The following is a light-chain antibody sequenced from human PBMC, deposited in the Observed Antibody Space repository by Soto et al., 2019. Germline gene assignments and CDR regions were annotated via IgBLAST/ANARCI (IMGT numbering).Light chain of an antibody. CDR2: EDD. J-gene: IGLJ2*01. V-gene: IGLV6-57*04. Sequence: NFMLTQPHSVSESPGKTVTISCTRSSGSIGSNSVQWYRQRPGGAPTIVIYEDDQRPSGVPNRFAGSIDRSSNSASLTISGLQTEDEADYYCQSYDTNTVVFGGGTKVTVL. CDR3: QSYDTNTVV. CDR1: SGSIGSNS.